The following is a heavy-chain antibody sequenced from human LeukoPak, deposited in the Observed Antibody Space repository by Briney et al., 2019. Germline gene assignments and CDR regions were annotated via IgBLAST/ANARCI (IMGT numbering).Heavy chain of an antibody. Sequence: GGSLRLSCAASGFTFSSYGMSWIRQAPGKGLEWVSYISSSGSTIYYADSVKGRFTISRDNAKNSLYLQMNSLRAEDTAVYYCATRRVYVWGSYRVDDYYFDYWGQGTLVTVSS. CDR1: GFTFSSYG. CDR3: ATRRVYVWGSYRVDDYYFDY. CDR2: ISSSGSTI. V-gene: IGHV3-48*04. J-gene: IGHJ4*02. D-gene: IGHD3-16*02.